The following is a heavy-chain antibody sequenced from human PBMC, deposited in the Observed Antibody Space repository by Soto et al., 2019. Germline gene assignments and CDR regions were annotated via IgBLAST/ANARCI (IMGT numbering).Heavy chain of an antibody. V-gene: IGHV4-34*01. CDR1: GGSFSGYY. CDR2: INHSGST. Sequence: PSETLSLTCAVYGGSFSGYYWSWIRQPPGKGLEWIGEINHSGSTNYNPSLKSRVTISVDTSKNQFSLKLSSVTAADTAVYYCARGNKALLTGYYLPYPGKIHYFDYWGQGTLVTVSS. D-gene: IGHD3-9*01. CDR3: ARGNKALLTGYYLPYPGKIHYFDY. J-gene: IGHJ4*02.